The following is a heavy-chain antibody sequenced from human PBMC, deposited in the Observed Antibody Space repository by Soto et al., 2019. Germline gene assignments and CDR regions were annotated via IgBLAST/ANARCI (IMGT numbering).Heavy chain of an antibody. J-gene: IGHJ3*02. CDR1: GFICSSYD. D-gene: IGHD2-8*02. Sequence: GGSLRLSCAASGFICSSYDMSWVRQAPGKGLEWVSTILVGGSTHYEDSVKGRFTISRDGSKNTVYLQMNSLTAGDTAVYYCAKATATGGGAFDIRGQGTMVTVSS. V-gene: IGHV3-23*01. CDR3: AKATATGGGAFDI. CDR2: ILVGGST.